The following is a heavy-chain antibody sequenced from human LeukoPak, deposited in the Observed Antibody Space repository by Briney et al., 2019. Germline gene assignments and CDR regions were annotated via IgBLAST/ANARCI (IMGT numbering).Heavy chain of an antibody. D-gene: IGHD3-10*01. J-gene: IGHJ6*02. V-gene: IGHV3-30*04. CDR3: SXXXXXYGSGNMSPLGIGYFTMDV. CDR1: GFTFSSYA. Sequence: GGSLRLSCAASGFTFSSYAMHXXXXXPGXXXXXXXXXXXXXXXXXXAXSVRGXFTISRXXSNNTLFLQMNGLRAEDTAVYYCSXXXXXYGSGNMSPLGIGYFTMDVWGQGTTVTVSS. CDR2: XXXXXXXX.